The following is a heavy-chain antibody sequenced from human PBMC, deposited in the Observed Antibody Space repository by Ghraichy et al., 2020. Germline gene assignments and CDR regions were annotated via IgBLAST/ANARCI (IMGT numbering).Heavy chain of an antibody. CDR1: GGSISSYY. Sequence: SQTLSLTCTVSGGSISSYYWSWIRQPPGKGLEWIGYIYYSGSTNYNPSLKSRVTISVDTSKNQFSLKLSSVTAADTAVYYCARSPDYYDSSGYYPLGFGYWGQGTLVTVSS. D-gene: IGHD3-22*01. CDR3: ARSPDYYDSSGYYPLGFGY. CDR2: IYYSGST. J-gene: IGHJ4*02. V-gene: IGHV4-59*08.